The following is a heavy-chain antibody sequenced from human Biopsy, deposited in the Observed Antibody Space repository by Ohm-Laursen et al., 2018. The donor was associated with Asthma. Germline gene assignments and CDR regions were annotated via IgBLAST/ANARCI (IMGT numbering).Heavy chain of an antibody. CDR1: GDSFSNYA. CDR3: ARGYSGSDRIVYYYSGLEV. D-gene: IGHD5-12*01. J-gene: IGHJ6*02. CDR2: LIPVLGTP. V-gene: IGHV1-69*13. Sequence: VKVSCKASGDSFSNYAISWVRRAPGQGLEWMGGLIPVLGTPDHAQMFEGRVTITADESTSTAYMELSSLSSEDTAVYYCARGYSGSDRIVYYYSGLEVWGQGTTVTVSS.